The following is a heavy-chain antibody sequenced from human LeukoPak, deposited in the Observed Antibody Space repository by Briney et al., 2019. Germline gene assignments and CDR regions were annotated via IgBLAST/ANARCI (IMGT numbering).Heavy chain of an antibody. V-gene: IGHV3-23*01. D-gene: IGHD4-17*01. CDR1: GEPFNGYY. CDR3: AKGGPYGDYMWDY. Sequence: ETLSLTCAVYGEPFNGYYWNWIRQSPGKGLDWVSAISGSGYSTYYADSVKGRFTISRDNSKNTLYLQMDSLRAEDTAIYYCAKGGPYGDYMWDYWGQGTLVTVSS. CDR2: ISGSGYST. J-gene: IGHJ4*02.